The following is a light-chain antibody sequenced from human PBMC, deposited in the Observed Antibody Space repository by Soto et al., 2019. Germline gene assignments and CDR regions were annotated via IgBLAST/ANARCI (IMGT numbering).Light chain of an antibody. Sequence: SVLTQPRSVSGSPGQSVTISCTGTSSDVGGYNYVSWYQQHPGKAPKLMIYDVSKRPSGVPDRFSGSKSGNTASLTISGLQAEDEADYYCCSYAGSYVFGTGTQLTVL. CDR1: SSDVGGYNY. V-gene: IGLV2-11*01. CDR3: CSYAGSYV. CDR2: DVS. J-gene: IGLJ1*01.